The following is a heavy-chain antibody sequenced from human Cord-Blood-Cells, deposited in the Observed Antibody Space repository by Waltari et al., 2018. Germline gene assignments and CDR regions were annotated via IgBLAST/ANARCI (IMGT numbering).Heavy chain of an antibody. Sequence: QVQLQESGPGMVKPSETLSLTCTVSGGSISSYYWSWIRQPAGKGLEWIGRIYTSGRTNYNPSLKSRVTMSVYKSKNQFSRKRSSVSAADTAGYYGAPLTGPQQLVDYWGQGTLVTVSS. CDR2: IYTSGRT. V-gene: IGHV4-4*07. CDR3: APLTGPQQLVDY. J-gene: IGHJ4*02. CDR1: GGSISSYY. D-gene: IGHD6-13*01.